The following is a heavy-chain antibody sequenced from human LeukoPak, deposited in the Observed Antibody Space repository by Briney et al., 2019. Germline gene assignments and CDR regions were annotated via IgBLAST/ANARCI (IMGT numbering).Heavy chain of an antibody. J-gene: IGHJ4*02. Sequence: GASVKVSCKASGYTFTSYDLNWVRQATGQGLEWMGWMNPNSGNTGYAQKFQGRVTMTRNTSISTAYMELSSLRSEDTAVYYCASIRGGYDLAFDYWGQGTLVTVSS. D-gene: IGHD5-12*01. CDR1: GYTFTSYD. CDR3: ASIRGGYDLAFDY. CDR2: MNPNSGNT. V-gene: IGHV1-8*01.